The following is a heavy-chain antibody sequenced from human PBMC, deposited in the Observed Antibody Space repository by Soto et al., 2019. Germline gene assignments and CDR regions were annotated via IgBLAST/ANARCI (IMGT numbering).Heavy chain of an antibody. CDR2: ISSSTSSI. J-gene: IGHJ4*02. CDR1: GFTFSSYS. V-gene: IGHV3-48*01. Sequence: EVQLVESGGGLVQPGGSLRLSCAASGFTFSSYSMNWVRQAPGKGLEWVSYISSSTSSISYTDSVKGRFTISRDNAKNSLYLQMNSLGAEDTAVYYCARSRYTDYWGQGTLVTVSS. D-gene: IGHD6-13*01. CDR3: ARSRYTDY.